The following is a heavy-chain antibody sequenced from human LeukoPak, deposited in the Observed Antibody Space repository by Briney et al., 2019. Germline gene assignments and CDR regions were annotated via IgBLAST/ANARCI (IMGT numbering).Heavy chain of an antibody. CDR2: IYYSGST. CDR1: GGSISSSTHY. Sequence: SETLSLTCTVSGGSISSSTHYWGWIRQPPGKGLEWIGSIYYSGSTHYNPSLKSRVTISVDTSKNQFSLKLSSVTAADTAVYYCARGKNEYGDYGVGYWGQGTLVTVSS. D-gene: IGHD4-17*01. CDR3: ARGKNEYGDYGVGY. V-gene: IGHV4-39*07. J-gene: IGHJ4*02.